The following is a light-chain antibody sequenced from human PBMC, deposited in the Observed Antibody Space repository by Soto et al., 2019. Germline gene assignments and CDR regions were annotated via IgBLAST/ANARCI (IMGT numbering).Light chain of an antibody. CDR3: AAWDDSLNAVV. Sequence: QTVVTQPPSASGTPGQRVTISCSGSSSNIGSNTVNWYQQLPGTAPKLLIYSNNQRPSGVPDRFSGSKSGTSASLAISGLQSEDEADYYCAAWDDSLNAVVFGGGTKVTV. CDR2: SNN. CDR1: SSNIGSNT. V-gene: IGLV1-44*01. J-gene: IGLJ2*01.